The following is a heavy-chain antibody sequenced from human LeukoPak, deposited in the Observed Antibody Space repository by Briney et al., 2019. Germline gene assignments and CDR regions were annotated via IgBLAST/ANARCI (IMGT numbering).Heavy chain of an antibody. V-gene: IGHV3-30*03. Sequence: PGGSLRLSCAASGFTFSSYGMHWVRQAPGKGLEWVAVISYDGSNKYYADSVKGRFTISRDNSKNTLYLQMNSLRAEDTAVYYCARGSYYYDSSGYPLDYWGQGTLVTVSS. D-gene: IGHD3-22*01. J-gene: IGHJ4*02. CDR2: ISYDGSNK. CDR1: GFTFSSYG. CDR3: ARGSYYYDSSGYPLDY.